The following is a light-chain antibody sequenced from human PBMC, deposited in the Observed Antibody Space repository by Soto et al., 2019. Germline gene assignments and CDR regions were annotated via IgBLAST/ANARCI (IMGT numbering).Light chain of an antibody. Sequence: VMLTQSPVTLSLSPGERATLSCRASQSFRGLLAWYPQKPGQAHRIPIYDAYNPDTGIPPRFSGSGSGTDFTLTISSLEPEDSPVYYCQQRHMSPITFGQGTRLEIK. V-gene: IGKV3-11*01. CDR3: QQRHMSPIT. CDR1: QSFRGL. CDR2: DAY. J-gene: IGKJ5*01.